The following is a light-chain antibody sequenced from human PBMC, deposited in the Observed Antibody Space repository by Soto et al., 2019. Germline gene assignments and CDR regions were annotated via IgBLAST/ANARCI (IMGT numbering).Light chain of an antibody. J-gene: IGKJ1*01. Sequence: EIGLTQSPGTLSLSPGERVTLSCRASQSVNSSYLAWYQHKPGQAPRLLIYGASTRATGIPDRFSGSGSGRDFTLTIARLEPGDFAVYYCQQYGNSPQTFGQGTKVDIK. CDR2: GAS. V-gene: IGKV3-20*01. CDR1: QSVNSSY. CDR3: QQYGNSPQT.